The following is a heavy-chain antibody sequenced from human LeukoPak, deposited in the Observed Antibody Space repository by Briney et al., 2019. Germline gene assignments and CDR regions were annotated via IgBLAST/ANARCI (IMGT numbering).Heavy chain of an antibody. V-gene: IGHV4-34*01. D-gene: IGHD3-22*01. CDR3: ARGQYFYDSSGYYFSDH. Sequence: SETLSLTCAVYGGSFSGYYWSWLRQPPGKGVEGLGEINHSGSTKYNPSLKSRVNISVETSKNQFSLKLSSVTAADTAVYYCARGQYFYDSSGYYFSDHWGQGTLVTVSS. CDR2: INHSGST. J-gene: IGHJ4*02. CDR1: GGSFSGYY.